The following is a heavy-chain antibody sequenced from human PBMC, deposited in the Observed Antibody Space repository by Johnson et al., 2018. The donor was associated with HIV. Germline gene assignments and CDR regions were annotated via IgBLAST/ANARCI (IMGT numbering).Heavy chain of an antibody. CDR3: ARGGLGYQNLHDAFDL. V-gene: IGHV3-20*04. CDR1: GFTFGYYG. J-gene: IGHJ3*01. CDR2: INWNGGST. Sequence: MQLVESGGGVVRPGGSLRLSCAASGFTFGYYGMSWVRQPPGKGLEWVSGINWNGGSTGYADSVKGRFTISRDNGKNSLYLQMNSLRADDTALYYCARGGLGYQNLHDAFDLWGQGTMVTVSS. D-gene: IGHD1-14*01.